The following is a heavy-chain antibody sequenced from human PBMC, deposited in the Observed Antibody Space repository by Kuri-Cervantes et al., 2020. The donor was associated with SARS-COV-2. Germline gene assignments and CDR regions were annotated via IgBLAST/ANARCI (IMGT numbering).Heavy chain of an antibody. V-gene: IGHV3-23*01. J-gene: IGHJ4*02. CDR1: GFTFSSYA. CDR2: ISGSGGST. CDR3: ARSKGLGGFWSVSYAGLDY. D-gene: IGHD3-3*01. Sequence: GGSLRLSCAASGFTFSSYAMSWVRQAPGKGLEWVSAISGSGGSTYYADSVKGRFTISRDNSKNTLYLQMNSLRAEDTAVYYCARSKGLGGFWSVSYAGLDYWGQGTLVTVSS.